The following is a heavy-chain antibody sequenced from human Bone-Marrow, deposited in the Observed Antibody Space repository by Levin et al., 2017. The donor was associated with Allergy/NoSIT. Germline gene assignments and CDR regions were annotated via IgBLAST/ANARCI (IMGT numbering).Heavy chain of an antibody. CDR2: ISYRGST. D-gene: IGHD1-1*01. CDR1: GGSISSAGYH. Sequence: PSETLSLTCTVSGGSISSAGYHWTWIRQYPGTGLEWIGYISYRGSTYFNPSLKSRLTMSIDTSEQQFSLNLTSVSAADTDIYYCARLDGYSFDYWGQGALVTVSS. V-gene: IGHV4-31*03. J-gene: IGHJ4*02. CDR3: ARLDGYSFDY.